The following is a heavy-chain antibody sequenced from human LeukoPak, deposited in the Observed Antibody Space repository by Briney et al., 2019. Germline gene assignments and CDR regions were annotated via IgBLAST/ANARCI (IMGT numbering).Heavy chain of an antibody. V-gene: IGHV3-48*01. CDR2: ISSSSSTI. CDR1: GFTFSTYS. CDR3: ARGTFTPGP. J-gene: IGHJ5*02. Sequence: GGSLRLSCAASGFTFSTYSMNWVRQAPGKGLEWLSHISSSSSTIYYADSVKGRFTISRDNAKNSLYLQMNSLRAEDTAVYYCARGTFTPGPWCQGTLVTVSS.